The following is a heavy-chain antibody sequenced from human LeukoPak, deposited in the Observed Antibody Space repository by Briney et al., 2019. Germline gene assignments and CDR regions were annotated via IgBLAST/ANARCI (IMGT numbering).Heavy chain of an antibody. Sequence: PGGSLRLSCAASGFTVSSNYMSWVRQAPGKGLEWVSVIYSGGSTYYADSVKGRFTISRDNSKNTLYLQMNSLRAEDTAVYYCAREKGDDYGDLDAFDIWGQGTMVTVSS. D-gene: IGHD4-17*01. J-gene: IGHJ3*02. CDR1: GFTVSSNY. V-gene: IGHV3-53*01. CDR3: AREKGDDYGDLDAFDI. CDR2: IYSGGST.